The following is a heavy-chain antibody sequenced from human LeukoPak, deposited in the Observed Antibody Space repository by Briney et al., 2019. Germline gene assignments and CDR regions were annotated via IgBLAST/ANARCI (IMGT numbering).Heavy chain of an antibody. CDR1: GFTFSSYW. CDR2: IKQDGSEK. J-gene: IGHJ4*02. V-gene: IGHV3-7*01. Sequence: QTGGSLRLSCAASGFTFSSYWMSWVRQAPGKGLEWVANIKQDGSEKYYVDSVKGRFTISRDNAKNSLYLQMNSLRAEDTAVYYCAREYYYDSSGYSPFDYWGQGTLVTVSS. CDR3: AREYYYDSSGYSPFDY. D-gene: IGHD3-22*01.